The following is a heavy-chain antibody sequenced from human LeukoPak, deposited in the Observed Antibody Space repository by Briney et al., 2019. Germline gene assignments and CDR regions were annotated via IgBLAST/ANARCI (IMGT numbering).Heavy chain of an antibody. V-gene: IGHV3-9*01. CDR3: ATGYPGGY. CDR2: ISWNSGSI. D-gene: IGHD3-9*01. Sequence: GRSLRLSCAASGFSFDDYAMHWVRQAPGKGLEWVSGISWNSGSIGYSDSVKGRFTISRDNAKNSLYLQMSSLRAEDTALYYCATGYPGGYWGQGTLVTVSS. J-gene: IGHJ4*02. CDR1: GFSFDDYA.